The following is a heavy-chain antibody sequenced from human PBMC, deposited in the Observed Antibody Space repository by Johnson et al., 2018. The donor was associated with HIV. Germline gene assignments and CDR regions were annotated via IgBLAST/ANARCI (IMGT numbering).Heavy chain of an antibody. CDR2: ISYDGSKK. CDR3: ARARPKRNYDFWSGYYRLDHDAFDI. D-gene: IGHD3-3*01. J-gene: IGHJ3*02. CDR1: GFTFSSHA. V-gene: IGHV3-30*04. Sequence: VQLVESGGGVVQPGKSLRLSCAASGFTFSSHAMHWVRQAPGKGLEWVAFISYDGSKKHNADSVKGRFTISRDNTKNTLYVQMNSLRAEDTAVYYCARARPKRNYDFWSGYYRLDHDAFDIWGQGTMVTVSS.